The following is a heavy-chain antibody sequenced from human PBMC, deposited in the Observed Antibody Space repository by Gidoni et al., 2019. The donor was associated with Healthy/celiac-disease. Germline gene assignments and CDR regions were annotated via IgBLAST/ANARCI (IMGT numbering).Heavy chain of an antibody. Sequence: QVQLHQWGAGPFKPSETLSLTCAVYGVSFSGYYWSWIRQPPGNGLEWIGEINHSGRTNYNTYLKSRVTISVDTSKNQFYLKLSSVTDADTAVYYCAREAESYYDSSGYAHWGQGTLVTVSS. J-gene: IGHJ4*02. V-gene: IGHV4-34*01. CDR3: AREAESYYDSSGYAH. CDR2: INHSGRT. D-gene: IGHD3-22*01. CDR1: GVSFSGYY.